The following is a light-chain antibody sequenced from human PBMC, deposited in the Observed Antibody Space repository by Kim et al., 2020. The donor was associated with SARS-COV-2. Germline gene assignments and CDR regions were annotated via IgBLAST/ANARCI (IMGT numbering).Light chain of an antibody. V-gene: IGKV3D-7*01. CDR3: QQDYNLPT. Sequence: PGERVTLSCRASQSVSSSYLTWYQQKPGQAPRLLIYGASTRATGIRARFSGSGSGTDFTLTISSLQPEDFAVYYCQQDYNLPTFGQGTKVDIK. CDR1: QSVSSSY. J-gene: IGKJ1*01. CDR2: GAS.